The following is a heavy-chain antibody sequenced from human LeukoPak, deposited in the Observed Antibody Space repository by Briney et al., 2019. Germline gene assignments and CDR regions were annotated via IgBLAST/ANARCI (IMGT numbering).Heavy chain of an antibody. CDR2: INHSGST. CDR3: ARFHLAGGLSAFDY. V-gene: IGHV4-34*01. Sequence: SETLSLTCAVYGGSFSGYYWSWIRQPPGKGLEWIGEINHSGSTNYNPSLKSRVTISVDTSKNQFSLKLSSVTAADTAVYYCARFHLAGGLSAFDYWGQGTLVTVSS. J-gene: IGHJ4*02. CDR1: GGSFSGYY. D-gene: IGHD3-10*01.